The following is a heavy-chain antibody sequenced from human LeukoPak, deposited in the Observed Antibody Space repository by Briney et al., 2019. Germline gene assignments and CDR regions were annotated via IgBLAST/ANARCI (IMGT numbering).Heavy chain of an antibody. J-gene: IGHJ4*02. CDR2: IYYTGST. CDR1: GGSISSYN. Sequence: SETLSLTCTVSGGSISSYNWSWIRQPPGKGLEWIGYIYYTGSTNYNPSLKSRVTISVDTSKNQFSLTLSSVTAADTAVYYCARGHYGSGTGTYSHWGQGTLVTVSS. CDR3: ARGHYGSGTGTYSH. V-gene: IGHV4-59*01. D-gene: IGHD3-10*01.